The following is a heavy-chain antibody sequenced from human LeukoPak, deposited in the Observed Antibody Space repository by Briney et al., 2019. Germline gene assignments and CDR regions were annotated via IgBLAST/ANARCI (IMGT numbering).Heavy chain of an antibody. Sequence: GASVKVSCKASGYTFTNYYMHWVRQAPGQGLEWMGIINPSGGGTSYAQKFQGRLTMTRDTSTTTVYMELSRLRSDDTAVYYCARGYCSGGSCYDGVSWFDPWGQGTLVTVSS. CDR2: INPSGGGT. J-gene: IGHJ5*02. CDR3: ARGYCSGGSCYDGVSWFDP. V-gene: IGHV1-46*01. CDR1: GYTFTNYY. D-gene: IGHD2-15*01.